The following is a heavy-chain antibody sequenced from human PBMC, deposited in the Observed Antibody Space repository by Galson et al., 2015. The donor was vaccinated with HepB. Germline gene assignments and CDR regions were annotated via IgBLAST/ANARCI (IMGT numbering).Heavy chain of an antibody. CDR2: ITGSGDNA. V-gene: IGHV3-23*01. CDR1: GFTFSSYA. CDR3: AKGFNGESLYSGGCH. Sequence: SLRLSCAASGFTFSSYAMTWVRQAPGKGLEWVSSITGSGDNAYYADFVKGRFTISRDNSKNTLSLQINNLRAEDTAVYYCAKGFNGESLYSGGCHWGPGALVTVSS. D-gene: IGHD1-26*01. J-gene: IGHJ4*02.